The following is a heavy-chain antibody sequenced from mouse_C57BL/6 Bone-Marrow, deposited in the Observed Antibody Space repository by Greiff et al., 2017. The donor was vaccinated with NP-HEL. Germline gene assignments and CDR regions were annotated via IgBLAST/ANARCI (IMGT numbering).Heavy chain of an antibody. CDR1: GYTFTSYG. CDR2: IYPRSGNT. CDR3: ARSGYYGRDAY. Sequence: VQLQQSGAELARPGASVKLSCKASGYTFTSYGISWVKQRTGQGLEWIGEIYPRSGNTYYNEKFKGKATLTADKSSSTAYMELRSLTSEDSAVYFCARSGYYGRDAYWGQGTLVTVSA. J-gene: IGHJ3*01. V-gene: IGHV1-81*01. D-gene: IGHD1-1*01.